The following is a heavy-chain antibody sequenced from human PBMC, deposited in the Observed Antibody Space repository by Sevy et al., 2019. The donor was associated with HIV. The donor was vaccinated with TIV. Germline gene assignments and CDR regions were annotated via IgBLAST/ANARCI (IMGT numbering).Heavy chain of an antibody. D-gene: IGHD6-13*01. J-gene: IGHJ4*02. V-gene: IGHV5-51*01. CDR1: GYSFANNW. Sequence: GESLKISCKGSGYSFANNWIGWVRQMPGKGLEWMGIVYPGVSDTTYSPSFQGQVTISVDKSISTAYLQWNSLKASDTAMYYCARLPVAAAGLYYFDYWGQGTLVTVSS. CDR3: ARLPVAAAGLYYFDY. CDR2: VYPGVSDT.